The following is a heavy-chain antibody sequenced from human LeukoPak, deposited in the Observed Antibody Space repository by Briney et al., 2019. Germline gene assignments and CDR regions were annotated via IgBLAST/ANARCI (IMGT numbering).Heavy chain of an antibody. J-gene: IGHJ4*02. CDR1: GLTLSGQW. D-gene: IGHD6-19*01. CDR2: ISYDGSNK. Sequence: PGGSLRLSCAASGLTLSGQWMNWVRQAPGKGLEWVAVISYDGSNKYYADSVKGRFTISRDNSKNTLYLQMNSLRAEDTAVYYCARVTRPYSSGWYYFDYWGQGTLVTVSS. CDR3: ARVTRPYSSGWYYFDY. V-gene: IGHV3-30-3*01.